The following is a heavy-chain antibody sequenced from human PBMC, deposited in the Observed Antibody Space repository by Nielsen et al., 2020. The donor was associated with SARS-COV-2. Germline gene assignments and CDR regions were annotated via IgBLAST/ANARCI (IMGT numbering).Heavy chain of an antibody. D-gene: IGHD3-3*02. J-gene: IGHJ4*02. CDR2: IRTSDDPT. CDR3: AKGERGISIVFES. CDR1: GFTFSDYA. Sequence: GESLKISCAASGFTFSDYAMAWVRQAPGKGLEWVSAIRTSDDPTFYADSAKGRFTISKDDSKTTLYLQMNSLRAEDTAQYYCAKGERGISIVFESWGQGTLVTVSS. V-gene: IGHV3-23*01.